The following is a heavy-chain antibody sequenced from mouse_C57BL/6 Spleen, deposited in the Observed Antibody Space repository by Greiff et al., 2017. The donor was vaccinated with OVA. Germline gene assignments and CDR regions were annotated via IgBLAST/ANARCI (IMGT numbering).Heavy chain of an antibody. CDR3: ARRGITTVVARYFDV. V-gene: IGHV1-19*01. D-gene: IGHD1-1*01. J-gene: IGHJ1*03. Sequence: EVQLQQSGPVLVKPGASVKMSCKASGYTFTDYYMNWVKQSHGKSLEWIGVINPYNGGTSYNQKFKGKATLTVDKSSSTAYMELNSLPSEDSAVYYGARRGITTVVARYFDVWGTGTTVTVSS. CDR1: GYTFTDYY. CDR2: INPYNGGT.